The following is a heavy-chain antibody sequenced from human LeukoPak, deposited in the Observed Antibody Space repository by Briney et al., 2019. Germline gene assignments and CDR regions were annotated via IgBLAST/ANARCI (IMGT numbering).Heavy chain of an antibody. D-gene: IGHD1-26*01. CDR1: GFTVSSNY. Sequence: PGGSLRLSCAASGFTVSSNYMSWVRQAPGRGLEWVSYISSSSSIIYYADSVKGRFTISRDNAKNSLYLQMNSLRAEDTAVYYCARGLWKWELQQGGGMDVWGQGTTVTVSS. CDR3: ARGLWKWELQQGGGMDV. CDR2: ISSSSSII. J-gene: IGHJ6*02. V-gene: IGHV3-48*01.